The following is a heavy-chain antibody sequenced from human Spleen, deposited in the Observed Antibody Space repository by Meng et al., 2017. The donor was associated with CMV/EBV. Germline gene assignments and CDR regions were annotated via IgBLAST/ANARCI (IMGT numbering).Heavy chain of an antibody. CDR2: IYTGGST. J-gene: IGHJ4*02. D-gene: IGHD3-10*01. V-gene: IGHV3-53*01. CDR1: GYTVSNNY. Sequence: GGSLRLSCAASGYTVSNNYMSWVRQAPGKGLEWVSIIYTGGSTYYADSVKGRFTISRDNSKNTLYLQMNSLRAEDTAVYYCAKDLGFGESWLDYFDYWGQGTLVTVSS. CDR3: AKDLGFGESWLDYFDY.